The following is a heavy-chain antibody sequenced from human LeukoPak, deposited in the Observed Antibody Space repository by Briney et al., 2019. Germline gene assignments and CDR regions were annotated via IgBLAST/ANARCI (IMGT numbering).Heavy chain of an antibody. V-gene: IGHV1-18*01. D-gene: IGHD3-22*01. CDR2: ISAYNGNT. CDR3: ARDAPYYYDSSGYYP. CDR1: GYTSTSYG. Sequence: ASVTVSCTASGYTSTSYGISWVRQAPGQGLEWMGWISAYNGNTNYAQKLQGRVTMTTDTSTSTAYMELRSLRSDDTAVYYCARDAPYYYDSSGYYPWGQGTLVTVSS. J-gene: IGHJ5*02.